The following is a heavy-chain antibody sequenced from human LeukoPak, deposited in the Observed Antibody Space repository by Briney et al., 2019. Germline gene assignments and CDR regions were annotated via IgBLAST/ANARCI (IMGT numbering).Heavy chain of an antibody. CDR1: GGTFSSYA. V-gene: IGHV1-69*05. J-gene: IGHJ6*03. CDR2: IIPIFGTA. CDR3: ACGYSYGAGGYYYYMDV. D-gene: IGHD5-18*01. Sequence: ASVKVSCKASGGTFSSYAISWVRQAPGQGREWMGGIIPIFGTANYAQKFQGRVTITTDESTSTAYMELSSLRSEDTAVYYCACGYSYGAGGYYYYMDVWGKGTTVTVSS.